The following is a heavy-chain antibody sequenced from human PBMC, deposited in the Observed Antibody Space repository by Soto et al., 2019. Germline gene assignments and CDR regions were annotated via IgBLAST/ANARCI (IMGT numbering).Heavy chain of an antibody. V-gene: IGHV4-4*02. J-gene: IGHJ5*02. CDR3: ARGITMIVTGAFDP. Sequence: TSETLSLTCAVSGGSISSSNWWNWVRQPPGKGLEWIGEIYHSGSTNYNPSLKSRVTISVNKSKNQFSLKLSSVTAADTAVYYCARGITMIVTGAFDPWGQGTLVTVSS. CDR1: GGSISSSNW. D-gene: IGHD3-22*01. CDR2: IYHSGST.